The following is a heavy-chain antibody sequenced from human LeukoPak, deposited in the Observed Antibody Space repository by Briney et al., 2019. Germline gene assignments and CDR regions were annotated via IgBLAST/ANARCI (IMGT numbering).Heavy chain of an antibody. CDR3: AREGSYFDSNGYYYGSGYFDY. D-gene: IGHD3-22*01. CDR1: GGSISTSNYY. V-gene: IGHV4-39*07. CDR2: IFYSGST. Sequence: ASETLSLTCTVSGGSISTSNYYWGWIRQPPGKGLEWIGNIFYSGSTNYNPSLNSRVTISVDTSKNQFSLKLSSVTAADTAVYYCAREGSYFDSNGYYYGSGYFDYWGQGTLVTVSS. J-gene: IGHJ4*02.